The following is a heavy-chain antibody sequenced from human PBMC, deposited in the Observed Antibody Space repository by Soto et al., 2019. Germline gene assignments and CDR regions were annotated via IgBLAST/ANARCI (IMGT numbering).Heavy chain of an antibody. CDR2: VHSTGST. J-gene: IGHJ4*02. CDR1: GGSMSGYH. V-gene: IGHV4-4*07. D-gene: IGHD3-10*01. CDR3: ARDSVSLTLFDY. Sequence: QVELQESGPRLVRPSETLYLTCTVSGGSMSGYHWSWVRQPAGKGLEWIGRVHSTGSTDYNPSVESRITVSLDTLKKQFSLKLRSVTAADTALYFCARDSVSLTLFDYWGQGILVTVSS.